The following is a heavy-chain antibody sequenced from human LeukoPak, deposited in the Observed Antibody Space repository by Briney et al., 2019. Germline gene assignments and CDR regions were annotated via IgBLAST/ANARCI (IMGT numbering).Heavy chain of an antibody. CDR2: INPNSGGT. Sequence: GASVKVSCKASGYTFTGYYMHWVRQAPGQGLEWMGWINPNSGGTNYAQKFQGRVTMTRDTSISTAYMEVSRLRPDDTAVYYCARGPLGSSSSGYYYYMDVWGKGTTVTVPS. CDR1: GYTFTGYY. D-gene: IGHD6-6*01. CDR3: ARGPLGSSSSGYYYYMDV. V-gene: IGHV1-2*02. J-gene: IGHJ6*03.